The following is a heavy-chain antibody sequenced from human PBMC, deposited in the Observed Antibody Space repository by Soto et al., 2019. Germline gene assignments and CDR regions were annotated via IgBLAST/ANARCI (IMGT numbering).Heavy chain of an antibody. Sequence: QVQLQPWGAGLLKPSETLSLNCAVTGGSLRGYYWSWIRQPPGKGLEWIGEVKDGGHTNYSPSLRGRVTISSDTSNNQFSLRLNSVTAADTGVYYCARGQEGVVATHWDQGSLVTVSS. J-gene: IGHJ4*02. CDR1: GGSLRGYY. CDR3: ARGQEGVVATH. D-gene: IGHD5-12*01. CDR2: VKDGGHT. V-gene: IGHV4-34*01.